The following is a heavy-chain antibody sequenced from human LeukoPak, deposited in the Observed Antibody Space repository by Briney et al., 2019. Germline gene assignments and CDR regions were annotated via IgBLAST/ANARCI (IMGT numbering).Heavy chain of an antibody. J-gene: IGHJ5*02. CDR1: GYSFNIYE. CDR2: VNPNSGDT. V-gene: IGHV1-8*01. Sequence: ASVKVSRKTSGYSFNIYEINWVRQATGQGLEWMGWVNPNSGDTDYAQKFQGRLTMTRNTSISTAYMELSGLRLEDTAVYYCSRGSRFDPWGQGTQVTVSS. CDR3: SRGSRFDP.